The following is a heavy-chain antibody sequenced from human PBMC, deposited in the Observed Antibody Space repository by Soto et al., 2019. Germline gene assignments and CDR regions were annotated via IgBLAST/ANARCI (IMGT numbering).Heavy chain of an antibody. J-gene: IGHJ5*02. CDR1: GGSISSSSYF. CDR2: IYYSGST. CDR3: ARHPSDFWFDP. Sequence: QLQLQESGPGLVKPSETLSLTCSVSGGSISSSSYFWGWIRQPPGKGLEWIGSIYYSGSTYYNPSLKXRXTXSXXTSKNQFSLKLSSVTAAATAVYYCARHPSDFWFDPWGQGTLVTVSS. D-gene: IGHD2-21*02. V-gene: IGHV4-39*01.